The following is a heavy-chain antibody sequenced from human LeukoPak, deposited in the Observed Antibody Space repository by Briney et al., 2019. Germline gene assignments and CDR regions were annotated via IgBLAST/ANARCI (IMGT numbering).Heavy chain of an antibody. CDR1: GGSISSSSYY. Sequence: PSETLSLTCTVSGGSISSSSYYWGWIRQPPGKGLEWIGSIYYSGSTYYNPSLKSRVTISVDTSKNQFSLKLSSVTAADTAVYYCASTLLWFGDTQGVDYWGQGTLVTVSS. CDR3: ASTLLWFGDTQGVDY. CDR2: IYYSGST. D-gene: IGHD3-10*01. V-gene: IGHV4-39*07. J-gene: IGHJ4*02.